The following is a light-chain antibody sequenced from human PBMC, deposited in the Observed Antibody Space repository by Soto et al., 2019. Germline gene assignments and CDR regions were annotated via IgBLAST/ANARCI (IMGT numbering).Light chain of an antibody. Sequence: DIQMTQSPSTLSASIGDRVTITCRASQSINTWLAWYQQKPGKAPKLLIYKASTLESGVPSRFSGSGSGTEFTLTIGCLXLDDFATYYCQHYNSYSEFTFGPGTKVDIK. J-gene: IGKJ3*01. CDR3: QHYNSYSEFT. V-gene: IGKV1-5*03. CDR1: QSINTW. CDR2: KAS.